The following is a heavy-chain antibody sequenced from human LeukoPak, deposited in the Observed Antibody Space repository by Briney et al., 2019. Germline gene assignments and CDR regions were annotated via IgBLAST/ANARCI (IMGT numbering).Heavy chain of an antibody. D-gene: IGHD3-16*02. CDR2: IIPIFGTA. J-gene: IGHJ4*02. V-gene: IGHV1-69*01. Sequence: SVKVSCKASGGTFSSYAISWVRQAPGQGLEWMGGIIPIFGTANYAQKFQGRVTFTADESTSTAYMELSSLRSEDTAVYYCARDDYVWGSYRYPLDYWGQGTLVTVSS. CDR1: GGTFSSYA. CDR3: ARDDYVWGSYRYPLDY.